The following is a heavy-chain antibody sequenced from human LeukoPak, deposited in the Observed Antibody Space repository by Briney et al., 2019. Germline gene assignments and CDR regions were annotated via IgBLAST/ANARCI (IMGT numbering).Heavy chain of an antibody. Sequence: SETLSLPCTVSGGSISSYYWSWIRQPPGKGLEWIGYIYYSGSTNYNPSLKSRVTISVDTSKNQFSLKLSSVTAADTAVYYCARDSTTRGFDYWGQGTLVTVSS. CDR1: GGSISSYY. V-gene: IGHV4-59*01. CDR3: ARDSTTRGFDY. J-gene: IGHJ4*02. D-gene: IGHD2/OR15-2a*01. CDR2: IYYSGST.